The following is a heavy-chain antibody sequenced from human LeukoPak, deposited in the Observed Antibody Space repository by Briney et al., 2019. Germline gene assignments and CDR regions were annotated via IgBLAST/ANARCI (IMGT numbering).Heavy chain of an antibody. Sequence: SETLSLTCTVSGGSISSYYWSWIRQPAGKGLEWIGRIYTSGSTNYNPSLKSRVTMSVDTSKNQFSLKLSSVTAADTAVYYCAREGSSSWSQYFDYWGQGTLVTVSP. V-gene: IGHV4-4*07. CDR2: IYTSGST. D-gene: IGHD6-13*01. CDR3: AREGSSSWSQYFDY. J-gene: IGHJ4*02. CDR1: GGSISSYY.